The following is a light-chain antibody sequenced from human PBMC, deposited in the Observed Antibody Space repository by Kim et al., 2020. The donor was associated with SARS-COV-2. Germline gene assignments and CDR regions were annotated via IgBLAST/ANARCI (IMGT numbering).Light chain of an antibody. V-gene: IGKV1-5*03. CDR2: LAS. CDR3: QHYSRFPYT. J-gene: IGKJ2*01. Sequence: SASVGDRVTITCRASESIGTWLAWYQQKPGRAPRLLIYLASTLENGVPSRFRGTGSGTEFSLSITSLQPDDFATYYCQHYSRFPYTFGQGTKLEI. CDR1: ESIGTW.